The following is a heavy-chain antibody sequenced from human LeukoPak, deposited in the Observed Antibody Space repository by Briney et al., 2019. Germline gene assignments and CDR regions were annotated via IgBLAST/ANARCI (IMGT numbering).Heavy chain of an antibody. J-gene: IGHJ4*02. CDR2: ISGSGGST. CDR3: ARETGSSGFFGGPDY. CDR1: GFTFSSYA. D-gene: IGHD6-19*01. Sequence: GGSLRLSCAASGFTFSSYAMSWVRQAPGEGLEWVSAISGSGGSTYYADSVKGRFTISRDNSKNTLYLQMNSLRAEDTAVYYCARETGSSGFFGGPDYWGQGTLVTVSS. V-gene: IGHV3-23*01.